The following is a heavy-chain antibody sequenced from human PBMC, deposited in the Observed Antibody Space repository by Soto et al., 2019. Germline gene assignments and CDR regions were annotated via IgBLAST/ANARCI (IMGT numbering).Heavy chain of an antibody. CDR1: GFTFSSYW. Sequence: DVQLVESGGGLVQPGGSWRLSCEASGFTFSSYWRTWVRQAPGKGLEWVANIKQDGSENYYVDSVRGRFTISRDNAKNSLYLQMNSLRAEDTAVYYCARGRGVYDYVWGSYRPPHNWFDPWGQGTLVTVSS. CDR3: ARGRGVYDYVWGSYRPPHNWFDP. D-gene: IGHD3-16*02. J-gene: IGHJ5*02. CDR2: IKQDGSEN. V-gene: IGHV3-7*03.